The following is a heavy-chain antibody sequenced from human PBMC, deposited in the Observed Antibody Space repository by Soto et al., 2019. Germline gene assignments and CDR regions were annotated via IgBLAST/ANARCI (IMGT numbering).Heavy chain of an antibody. CDR1: GFTFSSYG. CDR2: TWHDGSNK. J-gene: IGHJ4*02. D-gene: IGHD2-15*01. CDR3: ARGGYCSAGTCPSTGQRADY. V-gene: IGHV3-33*01. Sequence: GGSLRLSCAASGFTFSSYGMHWVRQAPDKGLEWVAATWHDGSNKDYADSVKGRFTISRDNSKNTLDLQMDSLRAEDTAVYYCARGGYCSAGTCPSTGQRADYWGQGTLVTVSS.